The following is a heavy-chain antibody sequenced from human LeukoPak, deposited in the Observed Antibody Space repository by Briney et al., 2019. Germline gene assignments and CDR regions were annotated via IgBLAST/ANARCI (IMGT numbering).Heavy chain of an antibody. CDR3: AKDSAFYYIDV. D-gene: IGHD3-10*01. Sequence: GGSLRLSCAASGFTFSSYGMHWVRQAPGKGLEWVAVISSDGSNKYYADSVKGRFTISRDNSKNTLYLQMNSLKGDDTAVYYCAKDSAFYYIDVWGKGTTVIISS. CDR2: ISSDGSNK. V-gene: IGHV3-30*18. CDR1: GFTFSSYG. J-gene: IGHJ6*03.